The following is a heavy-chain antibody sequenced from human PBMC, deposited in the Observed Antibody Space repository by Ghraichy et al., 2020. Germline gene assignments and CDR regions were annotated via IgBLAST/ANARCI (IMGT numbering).Heavy chain of an antibody. Sequence: ASVKVSCKASGYTFTGYYIHWVRQAPGQGLEWMGWVNPNSGGTNYAQKFQGRVTMTRDTSISTAYMELSRLTSDDTAVYYCASIYYGSGSYFYWGQGTVVTVSS. CDR3: ASIYYGSGSYFY. V-gene: IGHV1-2*02. D-gene: IGHD3-10*01. CDR1: GYTFTGYY. CDR2: VNPNSGGT. J-gene: IGHJ4*02.